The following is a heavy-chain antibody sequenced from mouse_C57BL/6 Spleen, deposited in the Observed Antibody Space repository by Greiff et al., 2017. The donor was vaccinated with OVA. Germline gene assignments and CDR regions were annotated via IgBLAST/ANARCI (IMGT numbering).Heavy chain of an antibody. J-gene: IGHJ2*01. CDR3: ALYCYGSPGY. D-gene: IGHD1-1*01. V-gene: IGHV14-3*01. CDR1: GFTIKNTY. CDR2: IDPADGNT. Sequence: VQLQQSVAELVRPGASVKLSCTASGFTIKNTYMHWVKQRPEQGLEWIGRIDPADGNTKYAPKFQGKATITADTSSNTAYLQLSSLTSADTAIYYCALYCYGSPGYWGQGTTLTVSS.